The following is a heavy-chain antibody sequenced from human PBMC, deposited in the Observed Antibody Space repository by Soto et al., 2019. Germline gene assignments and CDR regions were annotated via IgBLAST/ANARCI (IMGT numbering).Heavy chain of an antibody. CDR3: ASGIQLWLRRINNGYSG. CDR2: IIPMFGTA. V-gene: IGHV1-69*12. D-gene: IGHD5-18*01. Sequence: QVQLVQSGAEVKKPESSVKVSCKAPGGTFSTYASSWVRQAPGQGLEWMGGIIPMFGTANYAQRFQDRVTITADESTNTVYMELSSLRSEDTAVYFCASGIQLWLRRINNGYSGWGQGTLVTDSS. J-gene: IGHJ4*02. CDR1: GGTFSTYA.